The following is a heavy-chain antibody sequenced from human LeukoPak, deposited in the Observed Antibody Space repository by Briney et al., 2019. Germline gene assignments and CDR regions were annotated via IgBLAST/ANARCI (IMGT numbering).Heavy chain of an antibody. CDR1: GGSFSGYY. V-gene: IGHV4-59*08. CDR2: IYYSGST. D-gene: IGHD6-19*01. Sequence: SETLPLTCAVYGGSFSGYYWSWIRQPPGKGLEWIGYIYYSGSTNYNPSVKSRVTISIDTSKNQFSLKLSSVTAADTAVYYCARSSKFSSGWYSGVGGFDLWGQGTLVTVSS. CDR3: ARSSKFSSGWYSGVGGFDL. J-gene: IGHJ4*02.